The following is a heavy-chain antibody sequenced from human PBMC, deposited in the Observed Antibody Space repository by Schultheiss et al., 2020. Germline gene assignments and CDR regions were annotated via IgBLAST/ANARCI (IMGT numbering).Heavy chain of an antibody. J-gene: IGHJ1*01. CDR2: INPNSGDT. Sequence: ASVKVSCKASGYTFTGYYMHWVRQAPGQGLEWLGWINPNSGDTNYAQKFQGRVTMTRDTSISTAYMELSRLRSDDTAVYYCARASVYDPENSYFQHWGQGTLVTVSS. D-gene: IGHD5/OR15-5a*01. CDR1: GYTFTGYY. V-gene: IGHV1-2*02. CDR3: ARASVYDPENSYFQH.